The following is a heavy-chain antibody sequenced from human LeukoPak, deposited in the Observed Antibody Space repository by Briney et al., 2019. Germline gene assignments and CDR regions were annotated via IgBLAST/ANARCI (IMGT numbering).Heavy chain of an antibody. CDR2: INHSGST. V-gene: IGHV4-39*07. J-gene: IGHJ5*02. CDR1: GDSISSGSYY. D-gene: IGHD2-15*01. CDR3: ASLGYCSGGSCYGRNWFDP. Sequence: KPSETLSLTCTVSGDSISSGSYYWSWIRQPPGKGLEWIGEINHSGSTNYNPSLKSRVTISVDTSKNQFSLKLSSVTAADTAVYYCASLGYCSGGSCYGRNWFDPWGQGTLVTVSS.